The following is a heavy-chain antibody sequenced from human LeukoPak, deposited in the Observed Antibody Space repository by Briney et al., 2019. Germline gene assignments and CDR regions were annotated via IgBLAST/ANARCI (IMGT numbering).Heavy chain of an antibody. CDR1: GGSISSYY. V-gene: IGHV4-59*01. Sequence: SETLSLTCTVSGGSISSYYWSWIRQPPGKGLEWIGYIYYSGSTNYNPSLKSRVTISVDTSKNQFSLKLSSVTPADTAVYYCARDLYNWLDPWGQGTLVTVPS. CDR3: ARDLYNWLDP. CDR2: IYYSGST. J-gene: IGHJ5*02.